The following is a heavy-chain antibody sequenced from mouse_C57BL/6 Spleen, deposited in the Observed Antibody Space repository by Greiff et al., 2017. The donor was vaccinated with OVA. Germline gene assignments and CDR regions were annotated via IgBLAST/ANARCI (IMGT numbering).Heavy chain of an antibody. CDR3: AIYYDYDGFAY. D-gene: IGHD2-4*01. CDR1: GYTFTSYW. V-gene: IGHV1-69*01. J-gene: IGHJ3*01. CDR2: IDPSDSYT. Sequence: QVQLQQPGAELVMPGASVKLSCKASGYTFTSYWMHWVKQRPGQGLEWIGEIDPSDSYTNSNQKFKGKSTLTVDKSSSTAYMQLSSLTSEDSAVYYCAIYYDYDGFAYWGQGTLVTVSA.